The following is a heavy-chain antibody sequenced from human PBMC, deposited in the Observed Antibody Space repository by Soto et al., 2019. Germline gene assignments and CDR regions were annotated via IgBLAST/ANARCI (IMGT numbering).Heavy chain of an antibody. Sequence: QVQLVESGGGVVQPGRSLRLSCAASGFSFSSYGMHWVRQAPGKGLEWVAVVSSDGNNRYYADSVKGRFTISRDNSKNTLYLQMNSLRAEDTAVYYCAKDGAAAGHNWFDPWGQGTLVTVTS. J-gene: IGHJ5*02. V-gene: IGHV3-30*18. CDR1: GFSFSSYG. CDR3: AKDGAAAGHNWFDP. CDR2: VSSDGNNR. D-gene: IGHD6-13*01.